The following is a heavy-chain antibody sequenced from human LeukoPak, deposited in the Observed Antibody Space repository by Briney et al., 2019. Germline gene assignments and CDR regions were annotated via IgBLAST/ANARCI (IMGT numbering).Heavy chain of an antibody. CDR2: IYYSGST. CDR3: ARSDPVAGTDNWFDP. J-gene: IGHJ5*02. V-gene: IGHV4-59*01. CDR1: GGSISSYY. Sequence: SETLTLTCTVSGGSISSYYWSWIRQPPGKGLEWLGYIYYSGSTNYNPSLKSRVTISVDTYKNQFSLKLSSVTAADTAVYYCARSDPVAGTDNWFDPWGQGTLVTVSS. D-gene: IGHD6-19*01.